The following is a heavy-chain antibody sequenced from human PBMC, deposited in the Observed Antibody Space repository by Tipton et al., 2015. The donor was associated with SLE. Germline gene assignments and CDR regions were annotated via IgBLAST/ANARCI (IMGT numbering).Heavy chain of an antibody. Sequence: TLSLTCTISGGSISSRCWSWVRQHPGQGLEWVGYIYFSGSTYYNPSLKSRVIISIETYKNQFSLTLSSVTAADTAVYYCARGGKYYDTGRFFDYWGQGTLVTVSS. CDR2: IYFSGST. J-gene: IGHJ4*02. CDR1: GGSISSRC. CDR3: ARGGKYYDTGRFFDY. D-gene: IGHD3-22*01. V-gene: IGHV4-59*11.